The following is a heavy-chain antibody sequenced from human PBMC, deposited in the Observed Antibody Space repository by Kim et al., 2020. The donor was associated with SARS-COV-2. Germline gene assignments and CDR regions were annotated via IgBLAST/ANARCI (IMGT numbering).Heavy chain of an antibody. CDR3: ARGGAVSGAYSSFDS. CDR2: VFYGGPT. J-gene: IGHJ4*02. D-gene: IGHD1-26*01. Sequence: SETLSLTCSVSGGSIASTDYYWGWIRQPPGKGPEWVGSVFYGGPTYYNPSLKSRVIISADTSKNRFSLKLNSVTTSETAVYYCARGGAVSGAYSSFDSWGQGTLVVVPS. V-gene: IGHV4-39*01. CDR1: GGSIASTDYY.